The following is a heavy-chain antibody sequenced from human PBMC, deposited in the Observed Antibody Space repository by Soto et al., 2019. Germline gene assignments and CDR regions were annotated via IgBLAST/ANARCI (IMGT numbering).Heavy chain of an antibody. J-gene: IGHJ6*02. D-gene: IGHD3-3*01. CDR2: ISYDGSNK. CDR3: ASALGRLEWLLKDNYYGMDV. CDR1: GFTFSSYA. Sequence: GGSLRLSCAASGFTFSSYAMHWVRQAPGKGLEWVAVISYDGSNKYYADSVKGRFTISRDNSKNTLYLQMNSLRAEDTAVYYCASALGRLEWLLKDNYYGMDVWGQGTTVTVSS. V-gene: IGHV3-30-3*01.